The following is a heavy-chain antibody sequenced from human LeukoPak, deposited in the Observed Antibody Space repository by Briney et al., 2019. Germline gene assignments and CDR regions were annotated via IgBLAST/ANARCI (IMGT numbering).Heavy chain of an antibody. J-gene: IGHJ4*02. Sequence: PGGSLRLSCAASGFTFSVYGMHWVRQPPGKGLEWLAVIWSDGSNKYYQESVKGRFTISRDNSKDTLYLQMNSLRAEDTAVYYCARGICNGRYHYFDNWGQGTRVTVSS. CDR3: ARGICNGRYHYFDN. CDR1: GFTFSVYG. V-gene: IGHV3-33*01. CDR2: IWSDGSNK. D-gene: IGHD6-19*01.